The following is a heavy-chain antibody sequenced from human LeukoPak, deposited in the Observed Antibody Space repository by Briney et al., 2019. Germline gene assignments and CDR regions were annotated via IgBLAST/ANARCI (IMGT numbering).Heavy chain of an antibody. J-gene: IGHJ3*02. CDR2: KYYSGST. Sequence: TSETLSLTCTVSGASISSYYWSWIRQPPGKGLEWIAYKYYSGSTDSNPSLKSRVSISVDTSKNQFSLKLSSETAADTAIYYCARHRFAWYDFDIWGQGTMVTVSS. V-gene: IGHV4-59*08. CDR3: ARHRFAWYDFDI. CDR1: GASISSYY. D-gene: IGHD3-9*01.